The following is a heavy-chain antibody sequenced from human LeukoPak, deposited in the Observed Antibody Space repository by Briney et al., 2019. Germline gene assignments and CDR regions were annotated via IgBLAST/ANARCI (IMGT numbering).Heavy chain of an antibody. D-gene: IGHD4-23*01. V-gene: IGHV4-34*01. Sequence: SETLSLTCAVYGGSFSGYYWSWIRQPPGKGLEWIGEINHRGSTNYNPSLKSRVTISVDTSKNQFSLKLSSVTAADTAVYYCARASGGRSPKYFQHWGQGTLVTVSS. CDR3: ARASGGRSPKYFQH. CDR2: INHRGST. J-gene: IGHJ1*01. CDR1: GGSFSGYY.